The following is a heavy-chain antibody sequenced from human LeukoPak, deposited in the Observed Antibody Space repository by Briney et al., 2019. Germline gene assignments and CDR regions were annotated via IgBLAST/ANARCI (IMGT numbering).Heavy chain of an antibody. J-gene: IGHJ4*02. CDR2: INTKSGGT. D-gene: IGHD6-19*01. V-gene: IGHV1-2*02. Sequence: ASVKVSCKASGYTFTGYYMHWVRQAPGQGLEWMGWINTKSGGTNYAEKFQGRVTMTRDTSISTTYMELNRLRSDDTAVYYCAGLAVAGSPFDYWGQGTLVTVSS. CDR1: GYTFTGYY. CDR3: AGLAVAGSPFDY.